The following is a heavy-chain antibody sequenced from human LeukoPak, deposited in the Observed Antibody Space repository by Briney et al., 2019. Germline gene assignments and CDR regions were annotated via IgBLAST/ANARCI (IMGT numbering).Heavy chain of an antibody. CDR3: ARDWWVYGTSWYEVDV. J-gene: IGHJ3*01. CDR2: INTNTGNP. CDR1: AYTFTSYA. V-gene: IGHV7-4-1*02. D-gene: IGHD2-2*01. Sequence: ASVKVSCKASAYTFTSYAMNWVRQAPAQGLEWMGWINTNTGNPTYAQGFTGRFVFSLDTSVSTAYLQISSLEAEDTAVYYCARDWWVYGTSWYEVDVWGQGDNGHRLF.